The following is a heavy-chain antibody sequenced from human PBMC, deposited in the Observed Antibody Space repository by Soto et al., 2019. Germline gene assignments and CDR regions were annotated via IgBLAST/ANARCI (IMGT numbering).Heavy chain of an antibody. CDR1: GYTLTELS. V-gene: IGHV1-24*01. CDR3: ATDLGGCSGGSCYGPFDY. J-gene: IGHJ4*02. CDR2: FDPEDGET. D-gene: IGHD2-15*01. Sequence: GASVKVSCKVSGYTLTELSMHWVRQAPGKGLEGMGGFDPEDGETIYAQKFQGRDTMTEDTSTDTAYMELSSLRSEDTAVYYCATDLGGCSGGSCYGPFDYWGQGTLVTVSS.